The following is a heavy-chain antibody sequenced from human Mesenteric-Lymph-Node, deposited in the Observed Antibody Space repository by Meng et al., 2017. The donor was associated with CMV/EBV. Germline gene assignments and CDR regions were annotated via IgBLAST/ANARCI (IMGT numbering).Heavy chain of an antibody. CDR3: AKATLLQSYSGSYKAAFDI. CDR2: ISWNSGSR. Sequence: GGSLRLSCTASGFTFDDYAMHWVRQAPGKGLEWVSTISWNSGSRDYADSVKGRFTISRDNAKNSLSLQMNSLRGDDTAFYYCAKATLLQSYSGSYKAAFDIWGQGTMVTVSS. V-gene: IGHV3-9*01. J-gene: IGHJ3*02. CDR1: GFTFDDYA. D-gene: IGHD1-26*01.